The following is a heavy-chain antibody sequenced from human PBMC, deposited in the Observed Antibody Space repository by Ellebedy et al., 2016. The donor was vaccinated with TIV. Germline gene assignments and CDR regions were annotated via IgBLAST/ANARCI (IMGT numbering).Heavy chain of an antibody. CDR2: IDMDGIST. D-gene: IGHD3-10*01. Sequence: GESLKISCVDPGFTFSGYWMHWVRQAPGKGLVWVSRIDMDGISTSYADSVKGRFTVSRDNAMKTLYLQMTSLTVEDTAVYYCARGGVAYGNFEYWGRGTLVTVSS. CDR1: GFTFSGYW. CDR3: ARGGVAYGNFEY. V-gene: IGHV3-74*01. J-gene: IGHJ4*02.